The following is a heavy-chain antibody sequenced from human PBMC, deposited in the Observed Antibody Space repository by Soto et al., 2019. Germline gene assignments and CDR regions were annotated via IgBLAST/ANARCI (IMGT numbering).Heavy chain of an antibody. D-gene: IGHD3-22*01. J-gene: IGHJ4*02. V-gene: IGHV1-69*13. CDR2: IIPIFGTA. CDR3: ARAIHYDSSGFYYFY. Sequence: SVKVSCKASGGAFSSYAIDWVRQAPGQGLEWMGGIIPIFGTANYAQKFQGRITITADESTSTAYMELRSLRSEDTAVYYCARAIHYDSSGFYYFYWGQGTLVTVSS. CDR1: GGAFSSYA.